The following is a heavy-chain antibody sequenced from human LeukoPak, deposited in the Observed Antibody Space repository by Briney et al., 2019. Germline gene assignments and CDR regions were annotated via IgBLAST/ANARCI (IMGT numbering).Heavy chain of an antibody. Sequence: SETLSLTCTVSGGSISSSSYYWGWIRQPSGKGLEWIGNTYYGGDTYYNPSLKSRVTISVDTSKNQFSLKLSSVTAADTAVYYCARVRSNYFDYWGQGTLVTVSS. CDR3: ARVRSNYFDY. J-gene: IGHJ4*02. CDR2: TYYGGDT. D-gene: IGHD3/OR15-3a*01. V-gene: IGHV4-39*07. CDR1: GGSISSSSYY.